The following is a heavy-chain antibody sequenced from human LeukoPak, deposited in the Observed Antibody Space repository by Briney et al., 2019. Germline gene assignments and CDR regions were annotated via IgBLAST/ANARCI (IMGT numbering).Heavy chain of an antibody. D-gene: IGHD1-14*01. J-gene: IGHJ6*03. CDR3: ARGPNPGPSYYYYYYYMDV. V-gene: IGHV1-69*05. Sequence: GASVKVSCKASGGTFSNYAISWVRQAPGQGLEWMGRIIPIFGTANYAQKFQGRVTITTDESTSTAYMELSSLRSEDTAVYYCARGPNPGPSYYYYYYYMDVWGKGTTVTVSS. CDR1: GGTFSNYA. CDR2: IIPIFGTA.